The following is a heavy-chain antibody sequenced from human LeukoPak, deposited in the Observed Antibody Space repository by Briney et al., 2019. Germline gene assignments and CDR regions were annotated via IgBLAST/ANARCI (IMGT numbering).Heavy chain of an antibody. Sequence: PSQTLSLTCTVSGGSISSGSYYWSWIRQPAGKVLEWIGRIYTSGSTNYNPSLKSRVTISVDTSKNQFSLKLSSVTAADTAVYYCARHYDILTGYYDYWGQGTLVTVSS. CDR1: GGSISSGSYY. D-gene: IGHD3-9*01. CDR2: IYTSGST. J-gene: IGHJ4*02. V-gene: IGHV4-61*02. CDR3: ARHYDILTGYYDY.